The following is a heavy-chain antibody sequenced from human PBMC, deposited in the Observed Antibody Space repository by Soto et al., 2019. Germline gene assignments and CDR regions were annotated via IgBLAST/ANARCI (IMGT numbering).Heavy chain of an antibody. D-gene: IGHD6-13*01. Sequence: GGSLRLSCAASGFTFSSYAMHWVRQAPGKGLEWVAVISYDGSNKYYADSVKGRFTISRDNSKNTLYLQMNSLRAEDTAVYYCARDRSVSSLNTAAGTYQPLDYWGQGTLVTVSS. V-gene: IGHV3-30*04. CDR3: ARDRSVSSLNTAAGTYQPLDY. J-gene: IGHJ4*02. CDR2: ISYDGSNK. CDR1: GFTFSSYA.